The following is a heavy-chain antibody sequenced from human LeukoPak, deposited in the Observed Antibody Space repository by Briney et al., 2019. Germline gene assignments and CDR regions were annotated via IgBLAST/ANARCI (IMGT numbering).Heavy chain of an antibody. D-gene: IGHD6-13*01. CDR3: ARVGTAYSSSWFDY. CDR1: GGSFSGYY. CDR2: IYYSGST. Sequence: PSETLSLTCAVYGGSFSGYYWSWIRQHPGKGLEWIGYIYYSGSTYYNPSLKSRVTISVDTSKNQFSLKLSSVTAADTAVYYCARVGTAYSSSWFDYWGQGTLVTVSS. V-gene: IGHV4-31*11. J-gene: IGHJ4*02.